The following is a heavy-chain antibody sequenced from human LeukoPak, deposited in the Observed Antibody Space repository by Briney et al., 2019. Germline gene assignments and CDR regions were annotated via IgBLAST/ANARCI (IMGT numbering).Heavy chain of an antibody. CDR3: ARVWVRGSYYHPYFDY. CDR1: GYTFTSCY. Sequence: ASVKVSCKASGYTFTSCYMHWVRQAPGQGLEWMGIINPSGGSTSYAQKFQGRVTMTRDTSTSTVYMELSSLRSEDTAVYYCARVWVRGSYYHPYFDYWGKGTLVTVSS. J-gene: IGHJ4*02. V-gene: IGHV1-46*01. CDR2: INPSGGST. D-gene: IGHD1-26*01.